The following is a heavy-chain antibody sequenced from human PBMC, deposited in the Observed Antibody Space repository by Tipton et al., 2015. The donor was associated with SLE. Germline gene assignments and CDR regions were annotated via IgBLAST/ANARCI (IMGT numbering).Heavy chain of an antibody. D-gene: IGHD3-9*01. CDR1: GGSISSGTYY. CDR3: ARDSESLDWLSEGNYYYYMDV. J-gene: IGHJ6*03. V-gene: IGHV4-61*09. CDR2: IYTSGST. Sequence: TLSLTCTVSGGSISSGTYYWSWIRQPAGKGLEWIGHIYTSGSTNYNPSLKSRVTISVDTSKNQFSLKLSSVTAADTAVYYCARDSESLDWLSEGNYYYYMDVWGKGTTVTVSS.